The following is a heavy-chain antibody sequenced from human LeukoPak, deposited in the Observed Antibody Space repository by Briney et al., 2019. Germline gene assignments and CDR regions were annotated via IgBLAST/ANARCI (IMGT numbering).Heavy chain of an antibody. CDR2: SRIKADGYIT. D-gene: IGHD3-22*01. Sequence: GGSLRLSCATSGFTFSDHYLDWVRQAPGKGLEWVGRSRIKADGYITQYAASVKDRFTIPRDDTKASLYLQMNNLSTEDTAVYYCVRGYNSFDYWGQGTLVTVSS. J-gene: IGHJ4*02. CDR1: GFTFSDHY. V-gene: IGHV3-72*01. CDR3: VRGYNSFDY.